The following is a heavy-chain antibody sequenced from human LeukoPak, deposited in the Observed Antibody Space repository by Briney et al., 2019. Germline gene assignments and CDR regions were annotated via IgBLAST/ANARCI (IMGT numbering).Heavy chain of an antibody. J-gene: IGHJ4*02. CDR2: IYSGGST. CDR3: ARDGPRSGAHRYFDY. CDR1: GFTVSSNY. Sequence: GGSLRLSCAASGFTVSSNYMSWVRQAPGKGLEWVSVIYSGGSTYYADSVKDRFTISRDNSKNTLYLQMNSLRAEDTAVYYCARDGPRSGAHRYFDYWGQGTLVTVSS. V-gene: IGHV3-66*01. D-gene: IGHD3-10*01.